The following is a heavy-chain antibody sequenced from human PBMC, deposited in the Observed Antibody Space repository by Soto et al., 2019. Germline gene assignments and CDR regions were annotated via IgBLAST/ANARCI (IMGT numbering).Heavy chain of an antibody. CDR2: ISGSGGST. CDR1: GFTFSGYA. CDR3: AKDLDSSGYYFKPHYYYYYGMDV. V-gene: IGHV3-23*01. J-gene: IGHJ6*02. D-gene: IGHD3-22*01. Sequence: GGSLRLSCAASGFTFSGYAMSWVRQAPGKGLEWVSAISGSGGSTYYADSVKGRFTISRDNSKNTLYLQMNSLRAEDTAVYYCAKDLDSSGYYFKPHYYYYYGMDVWGQGTTVTVSS.